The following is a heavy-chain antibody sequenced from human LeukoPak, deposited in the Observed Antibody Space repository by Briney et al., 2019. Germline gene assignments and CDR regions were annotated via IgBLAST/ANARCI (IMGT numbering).Heavy chain of an antibody. CDR2: MNHNRGNT. CDR3: GRGLIQLWSKGEYNWFDP. D-gene: IGHD5-18*01. Sequence: ASLKLSCKASGYTFTGYDMNWVRQAPGQGLEWMGGMNHNRGNTGYAQKVRGRVSMTRNTSLSTANMKLSRLRSEDTAVYYWGRGLIQLWSKGEYNWFDPWGEGTLVTVSS. J-gene: IGHJ5*02. CDR1: GYTFTGYD. V-gene: IGHV1-8*01.